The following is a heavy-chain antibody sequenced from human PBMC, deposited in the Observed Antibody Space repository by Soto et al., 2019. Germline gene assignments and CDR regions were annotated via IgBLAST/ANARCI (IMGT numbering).Heavy chain of an antibody. D-gene: IGHD2-2*01. CDR2: ISGRGDIV. Sequence: VQLVESGGGLVKPGGSLRLSCAASGFAFSDYSMSWTRQAPGKGLEWIVFISGRGDIVYYADSVKGRFTVSRDNAKNSLSLQMDSLTSEDTAKYYCARDRVPSVYHGMAVWGQGTTVTVSS. CDR3: ARDRVPSVYHGMAV. V-gene: IGHV3-11*01. CDR1: GFAFSDYS. J-gene: IGHJ6*02.